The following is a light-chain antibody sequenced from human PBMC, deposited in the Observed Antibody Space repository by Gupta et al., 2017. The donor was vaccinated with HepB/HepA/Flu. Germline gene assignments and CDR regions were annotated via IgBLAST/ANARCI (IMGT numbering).Light chain of an antibody. CDR3: CSYAGSDTYI. V-gene: IGLV2-11*01. Sequence: QFALTQPRSVSGSPGQSVAVSCAGSSSNVGAYNYVFWYQQHPGKAPKLIIYDVNKRPSGVPDRFSGSKSDNTASLTISGLQAEDESDYYGCSYAGSDTYIFGTGTTVTVL. CDR2: DVN. J-gene: IGLJ1*01. CDR1: SSNVGAYNY.